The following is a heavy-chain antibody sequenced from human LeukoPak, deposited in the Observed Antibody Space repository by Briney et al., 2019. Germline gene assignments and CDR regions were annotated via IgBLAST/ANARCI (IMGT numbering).Heavy chain of an antibody. J-gene: IGHJ4*02. CDR1: GFTFSSSA. V-gene: IGHV3-30*02. D-gene: IGHD5-12*01. CDR2: IAHHGNNK. CDR3: AGQRSGYDFDH. Sequence: PGGSLRLSCGASGFTFSSSAMHWVRQGPGKGLEWVAYIAHHGNNKYYADSVKGRFTISRDNSKGSLYLQMNSLRADDTAVYYCAGQRSGYDFDHWGQGTPVTVSS.